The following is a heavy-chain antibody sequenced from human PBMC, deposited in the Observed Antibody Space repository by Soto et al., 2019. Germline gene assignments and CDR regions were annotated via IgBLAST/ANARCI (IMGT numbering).Heavy chain of an antibody. CDR2: ISGSGGST. D-gene: IGHD3-9*01. CDR1: GFTFSSYA. Sequence: GGSLRLSCAASGFTFSSYAMSWVRQAPGKGLEWVSAISGSGGSTYYADSVKGRFTISRDNSKNTLYLQMNSLRAEDTAVYYCAKTAISDWLLNYYYYYYMDVWGKGTTVTVSS. J-gene: IGHJ6*03. V-gene: IGHV3-23*01. CDR3: AKTAISDWLLNYYYYYYMDV.